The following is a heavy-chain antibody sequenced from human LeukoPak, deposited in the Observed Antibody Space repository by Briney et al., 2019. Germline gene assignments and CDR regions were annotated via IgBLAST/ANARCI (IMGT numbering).Heavy chain of an antibody. CDR3: ARRRPNALLNY. D-gene: IGHD3-10*01. V-gene: IGHV4-39*01. CDR2: VSYTGGS. J-gene: IGHJ4*02. Sequence: SETLSLTCAVSGGSISSSAYYWGWVRQPPGKGLGWIGSVSYTGGSYYNPSLKSRVTISIDTSTNQFSLRLTSVTAADTAVYYCARRRPNALLNYWGQGTLVTVSS. CDR1: GGSISSSAYY.